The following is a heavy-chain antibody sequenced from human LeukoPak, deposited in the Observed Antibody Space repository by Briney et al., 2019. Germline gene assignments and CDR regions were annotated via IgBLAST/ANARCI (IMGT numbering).Heavy chain of an antibody. CDR3: ARAIVVVPAAIWYFDL. CDR1: GGSISSGDYY. J-gene: IGHJ2*01. CDR2: IYYSGST. Sequence: SQTLSLTCTVSGGSISSGDYYWSWIRQPPGKGLEWIGYIYYSGSTCYNPSLKSRVTISVDTSKNQFSLKLSSVTAADTAVYYCARAIVVVPAAIWYFDLWGRGTLVTVSS. D-gene: IGHD2-2*01. V-gene: IGHV4-30-4*01.